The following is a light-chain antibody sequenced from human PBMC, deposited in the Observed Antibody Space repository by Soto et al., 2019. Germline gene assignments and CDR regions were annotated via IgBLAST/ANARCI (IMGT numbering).Light chain of an antibody. Sequence: DIHMTQFPSTLSASVVYRVTITCRASQSISSGVAWYQQKPGKAPKLLIYKASSLESGVPSRFGGSGSGTEFTLTISSLQPDDFATYYCHQYNSYSLKFGQGTKVEI. CDR1: QSISSG. V-gene: IGKV1-5*03. CDR2: KAS. J-gene: IGKJ1*01. CDR3: HQYNSYSLK.